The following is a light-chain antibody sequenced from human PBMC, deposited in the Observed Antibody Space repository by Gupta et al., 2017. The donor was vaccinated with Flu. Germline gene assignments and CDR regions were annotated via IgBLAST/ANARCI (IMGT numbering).Light chain of an antibody. Sequence: NFMLTQPHSVSGSPGKTVSISCTRSSGNIAGNFVQWYQQRPGSSPIIVIYEDNQRPSGVPDRFSGSIDSSSNSASLTISGLETEDEAYYYCQSYDSTNLWVFGGGTVLTVL. V-gene: IGLV6-57*01. CDR1: SGNIAGNF. J-gene: IGLJ3*02. CDR2: EDN. CDR3: QSYDSTNLWV.